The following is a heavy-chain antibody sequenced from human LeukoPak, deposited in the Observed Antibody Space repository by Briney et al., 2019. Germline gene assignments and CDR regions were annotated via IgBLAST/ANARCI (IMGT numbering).Heavy chain of an antibody. D-gene: IGHD6-13*01. CDR1: GYTFTSYD. V-gene: IGHV1-8*01. Sequence: ASVKVSCKASGYTFTSYDINWVRQATGQGLEWMGWMNPNSGNTGYAQEFQGGIIVSRNTSISTAYMELSSLTSEDTAIYHCARIAAAGNRRLNYWGQGTLVTVAS. CDR2: MNPNSGNT. CDR3: ARIAAAGNRRLNY. J-gene: IGHJ4*02.